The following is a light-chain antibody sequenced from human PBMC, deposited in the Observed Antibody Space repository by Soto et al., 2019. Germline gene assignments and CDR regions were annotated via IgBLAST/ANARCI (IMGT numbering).Light chain of an antibody. CDR2: KVS. V-gene: IGLV2-8*01. CDR3: SSYAGSNNVV. Sequence: QSALTQPPSASGSPGQSVTISCTGTSSDVGGYNYVSWYQQHPGKAPKLMIYKVSKRPSGVPDRFSGSKSGNTASLTVSGLQAEDEADYYCSSYAGSNNVVFGGGTKVTVL. CDR1: SSDVGGYNY. J-gene: IGLJ2*01.